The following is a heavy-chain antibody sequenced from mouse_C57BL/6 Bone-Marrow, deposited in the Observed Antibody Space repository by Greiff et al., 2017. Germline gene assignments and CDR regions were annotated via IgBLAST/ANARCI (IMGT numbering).Heavy chain of an antibody. Sequence: EVKLMESGGGLVQSGRSLRLSCATSGFTFSDFYMEWVRQAPGKGLEWIAASRNKANDYTTEYSASVKGRFIVSRDTSQSILYLQMNALRAEDTAIYYCAREATTVVGGGYFDVWGTGTTVTVSS. CDR2: SRNKANDYTT. D-gene: IGHD1-1*01. CDR1: GFTFSDFY. CDR3: AREATTVVGGGYFDV. J-gene: IGHJ1*03. V-gene: IGHV7-1*01.